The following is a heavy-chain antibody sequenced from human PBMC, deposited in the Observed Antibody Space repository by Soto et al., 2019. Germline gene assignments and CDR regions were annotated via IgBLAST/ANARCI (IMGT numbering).Heavy chain of an antibody. CDR1: GYSISSSNW. V-gene: IGHV4-28*01. CDR3: ARSSGSYGMDV. CDR2: IYYSGST. D-gene: IGHD3-10*01. Sequence: QVQLQESGPGLVKPSDTLSLTCAVSGYSISSSNWWGWIRQPPGKGLEWIGYIYYSGSTYYNPSLNSRVTKSVDTSKTKFSLKLSSVTAVDTAVYYCARSSGSYGMDVWGQGTTVTVSS. J-gene: IGHJ6*02.